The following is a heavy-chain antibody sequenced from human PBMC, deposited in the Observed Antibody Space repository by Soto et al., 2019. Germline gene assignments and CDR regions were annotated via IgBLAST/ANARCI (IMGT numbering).Heavy chain of an antibody. CDR2: ISWNSGSI. V-gene: IGHV3-9*01. J-gene: IGHJ4*02. CDR3: AKAPYPGIAAAGYFDY. D-gene: IGHD6-13*01. Sequence: DVQLVESGGGLVQPGRSLRLSCAASGFTFDDYAMHWVRQAPGKGLEWVSGISWNSGSIGYADSVKGRFTISRDNAKNSLYLQMNSLRAEDTALYYCAKAPYPGIAAAGYFDYWGQGTLVTVSS. CDR1: GFTFDDYA.